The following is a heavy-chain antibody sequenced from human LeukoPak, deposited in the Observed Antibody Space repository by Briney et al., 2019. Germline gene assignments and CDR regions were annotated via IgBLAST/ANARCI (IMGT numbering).Heavy chain of an antibody. J-gene: IGHJ4*02. CDR3: ARDGGYYCSGGSCPIDY. V-gene: IGHV1-2*02. D-gene: IGHD2-15*01. CDR1: GYTFTGYY. CDR2: INPNSGGT. Sequence: ASVKVTCKASGYTFTGYYMHWVRQAPGQGLEWMEWINPNSGGTNYAQKFQGRVTMTRDTSISTAYMELSRLRSDDTAVYYCARDGGYYCSGGSCPIDYWGQGTLVTVSS.